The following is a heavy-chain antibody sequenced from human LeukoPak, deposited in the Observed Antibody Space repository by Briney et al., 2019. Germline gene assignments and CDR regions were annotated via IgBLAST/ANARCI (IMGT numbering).Heavy chain of an antibody. Sequence: SETLSLTCTVSGGSISDYYWTWIRQSPGTGLEWIGYMYYSGSTAYNPSLKSRVTISIDTSKKQFSLELSSVTAADTAIYFCARRKRGSGGPFDYWGQGTLVTVSS. V-gene: IGHV4-59*08. CDR2: MYYSGST. CDR3: ARRKRGSGGPFDY. CDR1: GGSISDYY. D-gene: IGHD6-19*01. J-gene: IGHJ4*02.